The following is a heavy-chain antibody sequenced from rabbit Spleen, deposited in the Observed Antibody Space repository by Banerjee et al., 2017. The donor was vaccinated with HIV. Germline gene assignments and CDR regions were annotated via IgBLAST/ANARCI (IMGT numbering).Heavy chain of an antibody. D-gene: IGHD8-1*01. CDR3: ARDTGSSFSSYGMDL. CDR1: GFSFSSAYY. V-gene: IGHV1S40*01. CDR2: IYAGSSGST. Sequence: QSLEESGGDLVKPGASLTLTCTASGFSFSSAYYMSWVRQAPGKGLEWIACIYAGSSGSTYYASWAKGRFTISKTSSTTVTLQMTSLTAADTATYFCARDTGSSFSSYGMDLWGPGTLVTVS. J-gene: IGHJ6*01.